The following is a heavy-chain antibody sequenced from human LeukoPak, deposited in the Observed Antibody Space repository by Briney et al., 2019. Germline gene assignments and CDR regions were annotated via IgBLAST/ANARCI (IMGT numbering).Heavy chain of an antibody. CDR2: ISSSSSTI. Sequence: GSLRLSCAASGFSFSSYSMNWVRQAPGKGLEWVSYISSSSSTIYYADSVKGRFSISRDNAKKSLYLQMNSLRAEDTAVYYCARDEWELLPGSYYYYYMDVWGKGTTVTVSS. D-gene: IGHD1-26*01. CDR1: GFSFSSYS. CDR3: ARDEWELLPGSYYYYYMDV. V-gene: IGHV3-48*04. J-gene: IGHJ6*03.